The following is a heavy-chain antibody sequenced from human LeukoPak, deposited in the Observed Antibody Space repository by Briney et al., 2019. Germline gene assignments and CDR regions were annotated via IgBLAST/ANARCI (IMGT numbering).Heavy chain of an antibody. CDR3: AKERSHGLFFDY. CDR1: GFTFSSSA. V-gene: IGHV3-23*01. Sequence: GGSLRLSCAASGFTFSSSAMSWVRQVPGKGLEWVSGISASGGSTYYADSVRGRFTISRDKSKNTLHLQMNTLRAEDTAVYFCAKERSHGLFFDYWGQGSPVTVSS. CDR2: ISASGGST. D-gene: IGHD4-17*01. J-gene: IGHJ4*02.